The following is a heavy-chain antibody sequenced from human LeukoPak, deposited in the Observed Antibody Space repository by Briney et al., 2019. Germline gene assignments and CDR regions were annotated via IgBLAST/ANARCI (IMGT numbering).Heavy chain of an antibody. V-gene: IGHV3-11*04. J-gene: IGHJ3*02. CDR2: ISSSGKNI. CDR1: GFTFSDYY. CDR3: ARDRDDAFDI. Sequence: GGSLRLSCAASGFTFSDYYMTWIRQAPGKGLEWVSSISSSGKNIFYADSVKGRFTISRDNSKNTLYLQTNSLRAEDTAVYYCARDRDDAFDIWGQGTMVTVSS. D-gene: IGHD5-24*01.